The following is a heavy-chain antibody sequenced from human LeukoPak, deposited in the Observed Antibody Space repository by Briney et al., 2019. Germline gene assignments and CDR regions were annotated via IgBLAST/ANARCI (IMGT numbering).Heavy chain of an antibody. CDR1: GGSVSSGSYY. D-gene: IGHD6-19*01. J-gene: IGHJ4*02. CDR2: IYYSGST. CDR3: AKLSSGWINTHPDY. Sequence: SETLSLTCTVSGGSVSSGSYYWSWIRQPPGKGLEWIGYIYYSGSTNYNPSLKSRVTISVDKSKNQFSLKLSSVTAADTAVYYCAKLSSGWINTHPDYWGQGTLVTVSS. V-gene: IGHV4-61*01.